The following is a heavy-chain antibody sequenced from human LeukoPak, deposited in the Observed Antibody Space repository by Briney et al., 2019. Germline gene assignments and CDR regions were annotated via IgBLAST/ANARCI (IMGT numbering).Heavy chain of an antibody. J-gene: IGHJ4*02. CDR1: GLSVGSNY. D-gene: IGHD2-15*01. Sequence: PGGSLRLSCAASGLSVGSNYMSWVRQAPGKGLEWVSVIYSGGSTYYADSVKGRFTISRDNSKNTLYLQMNSLRAEDTAVYYCAKETDIVVVVAATFFDYWGQGTLVTVSS. CDR2: IYSGGST. V-gene: IGHV3-53*01. CDR3: AKETDIVVVVAATFFDY.